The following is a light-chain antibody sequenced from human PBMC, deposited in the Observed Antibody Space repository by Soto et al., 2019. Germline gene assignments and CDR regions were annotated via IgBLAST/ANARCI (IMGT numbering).Light chain of an antibody. Sequence: VLTQAPSASGTPGQRVTISCSGSSSNIGSNNVNWYQQVPGTAPKFLIYSNNQRPSGVPDRFSGSKSGTSASLAISGLQSEDEADYYCTAWDDSLNGMIFGGGTKLTVL. CDR1: SSNIGSNN. CDR2: SNN. J-gene: IGLJ2*01. CDR3: TAWDDSLNGMI. V-gene: IGLV1-44*01.